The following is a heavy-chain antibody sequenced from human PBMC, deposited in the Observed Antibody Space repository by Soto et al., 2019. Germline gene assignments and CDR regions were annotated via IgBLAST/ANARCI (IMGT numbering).Heavy chain of an antibody. CDR1: GGTFSSYA. V-gene: IGHV1-69*13. CDR3: ARDYTRTRDGYNNGYYYYYGMDV. J-gene: IGHJ6*02. CDR2: IIPIFGTA. Sequence: ASVKVSCKASGGTFSSYAISWVRQAPGQGLEWMGGIIPIFGTANYAQKFQGRVTITADESTSTAYMELSSLRSEDTAVYYCARDYTRTRDGYNNGYYYYYGMDVWGQGTTVTV. D-gene: IGHD5-12*01.